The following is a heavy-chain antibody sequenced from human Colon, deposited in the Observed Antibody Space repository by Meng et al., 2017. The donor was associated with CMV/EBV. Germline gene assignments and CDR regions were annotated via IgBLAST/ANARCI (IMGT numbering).Heavy chain of an antibody. Sequence: SGAAISDGSYAWTWIRQSPGKGLEWIGYVHQSGSPYYNPSLKSRVTMSLDKSKNQFSLHLSSVTAADTAVYYCTRDHGDVFNDYYFQYWGQGILVTVSS. D-gene: IGHD5-24*01. CDR2: VHQSGSP. CDR1: GAAISDGSYA. V-gene: IGHV4-30-2*06. CDR3: TRDHGDVFNDYYFQY. J-gene: IGHJ4*02.